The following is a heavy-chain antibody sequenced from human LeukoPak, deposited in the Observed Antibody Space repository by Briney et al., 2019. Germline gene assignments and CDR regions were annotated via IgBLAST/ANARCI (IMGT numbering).Heavy chain of an antibody. CDR3: ARGSPRGSSSRFDP. V-gene: IGHV4-59*12. J-gene: IGHJ5*02. CDR1: GGSISSYY. Sequence: SETLSLTCTVSGGSISSYYWSWIRQPPRKGLEWIGYIYYSGSTNYNPSLKSRVTISVDTSKNPFSLKLSSVTAADTAVYYCARGSPRGSSSRFDPWGQGTLVTVSS. CDR2: IYYSGST. D-gene: IGHD6-6*01.